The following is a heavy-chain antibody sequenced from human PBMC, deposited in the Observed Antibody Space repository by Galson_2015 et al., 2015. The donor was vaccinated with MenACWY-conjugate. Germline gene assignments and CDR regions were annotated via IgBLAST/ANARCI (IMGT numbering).Heavy chain of an antibody. CDR3: ARLKKGGESDYFWGSYGY. D-gene: IGHD3-16*01. V-gene: IGHV1-18*01. CDR2: ISTYNGDT. Sequence: SVKVSCKASGYTFSTYGIAWVRQAPGHGLEWMGWISTYNGDTNYAQKFQGRVTMTTDTSTSTAYMELRSLRSDDTAMYYCARLKKGGESDYFWGSYGYWGQGTLLTVSS. J-gene: IGHJ4*02. CDR1: GYTFSTYG.